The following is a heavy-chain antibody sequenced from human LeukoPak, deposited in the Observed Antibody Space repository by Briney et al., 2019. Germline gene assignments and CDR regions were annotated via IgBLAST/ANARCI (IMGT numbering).Heavy chain of an antibody. Sequence: PGGSLTLSCAASGFTFSSHNMNWVRQAPGKGLEWVSSISGSGSYIFYADSLKGRFTISRDNAKNSLYLQMNSLRVEDTAVYYCARGGNIVATISATWGQGTLVTVSS. D-gene: IGHD5-12*01. CDR1: GFTFSSHN. CDR3: ARGGNIVATISAT. V-gene: IGHV3-21*06. CDR2: ISGSGSYI. J-gene: IGHJ5*02.